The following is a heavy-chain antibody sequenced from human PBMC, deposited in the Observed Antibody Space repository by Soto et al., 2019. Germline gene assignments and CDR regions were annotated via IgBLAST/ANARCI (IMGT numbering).Heavy chain of an antibody. D-gene: IGHD6-13*01. CDR1: GFTFSSYG. J-gene: IGHJ6*02. Sequence: QVQLVESGGGVVQPGRSLRLSCAASGFTFSSYGMHWVRQAPGKGLEWVAVISYDGSNKYYADSVKGRFTISRDNSKNTLYLQMNSLRAEDTAVYYCAKDLGQQLVVPFTYYYYYGMDVWGQGTTVTVSS. CDR2: ISYDGSNK. V-gene: IGHV3-30*18. CDR3: AKDLGQQLVVPFTYYYYYGMDV.